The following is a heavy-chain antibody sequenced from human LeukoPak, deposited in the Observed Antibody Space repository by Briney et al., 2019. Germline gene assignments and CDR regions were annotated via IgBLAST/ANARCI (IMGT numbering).Heavy chain of an antibody. Sequence: TFSTYWMSWVRQPPGKGLEWIGSIYYSGSTYYNPSLKSRVTISVDTSKNQFSLKLSSVTAADTAVYYCARVGVTAGLDYWGQGTLVTVSS. D-gene: IGHD6-13*01. CDR2: IYYSGST. J-gene: IGHJ4*02. CDR3: ARVGVTAGLDY. CDR1: TFSTYW. V-gene: IGHV4-39*07.